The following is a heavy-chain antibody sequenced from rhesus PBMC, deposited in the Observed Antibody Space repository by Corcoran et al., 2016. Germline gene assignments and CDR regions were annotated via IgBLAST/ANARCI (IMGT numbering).Heavy chain of an antibody. Sequence: EVQLVQSGAEVKKPGASVKVSCKVSVYTFTELSMPWVRPAHGKGLEGMGGVDPVYGEILHAEKFQGRVTMTEDTSTDTAYMELSSLRSEDTAVYYCASSYDSGYFDYWGQGVLVTVSS. J-gene: IGHJ4*01. CDR2: VDPVYGEI. D-gene: IGHD3-28*01. CDR3: ASSYDSGYFDY. CDR1: VYTFTELS. V-gene: IGHV1-156*01.